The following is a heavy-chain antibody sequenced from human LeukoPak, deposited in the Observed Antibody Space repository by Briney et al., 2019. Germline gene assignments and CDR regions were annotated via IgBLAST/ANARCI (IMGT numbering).Heavy chain of an antibody. D-gene: IGHD4-17*01. CDR1: GFSVSSNY. V-gene: IGHV3-66*01. CDR2: IYSGGST. CDR3: ARSPGDYLDY. J-gene: IGHJ4*02. Sequence: GGSLRLSCAASGFSVSSNYMSWVRQAPGEGLEWVSVIYSGGSTYYADSVKGRFTISRDNSKNTLYLQMNSLRAEDTAVYYCARSPGDYLDYWGQGTLVTVSS.